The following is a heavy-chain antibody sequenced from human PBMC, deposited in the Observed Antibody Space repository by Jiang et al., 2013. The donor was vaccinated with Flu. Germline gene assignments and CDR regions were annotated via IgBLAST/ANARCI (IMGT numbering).Heavy chain of an antibody. V-gene: IGHV1-18*01. CDR2: ISGYNGDT. CDR3: AREEGRRNYVY. D-gene: IGHD4-11*01. Sequence: APGQGLEWMGWISGYNGDTKYAQKLQGRVTMTTDTSTSTAYMELSSLRSEDTAVYYCAREEGRRNYVYWGQGTLVTVSS. J-gene: IGHJ4*02.